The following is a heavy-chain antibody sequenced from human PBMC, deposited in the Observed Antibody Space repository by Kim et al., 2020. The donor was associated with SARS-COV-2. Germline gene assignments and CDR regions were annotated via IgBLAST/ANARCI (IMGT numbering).Heavy chain of an antibody. Sequence: GGSLRLSCAASGFTFSSYGMHWVRQAPGKGLEWVAVISYDGSNKYYADSVKGRFTISRDNSKNTLYLQMNSLRAEDTAVYYCAKGRYGSGLYGMDVWGQGTTVTVSS. V-gene: IGHV3-30*18. CDR2: ISYDGSNK. CDR1: GFTFSSYG. D-gene: IGHD3-10*01. J-gene: IGHJ6*02. CDR3: AKGRYGSGLYGMDV.